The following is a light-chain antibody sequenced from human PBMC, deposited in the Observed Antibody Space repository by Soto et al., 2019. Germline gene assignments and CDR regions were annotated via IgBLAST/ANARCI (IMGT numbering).Light chain of an antibody. Sequence: DIQMPQSPSTLSGSVGDRVTITCRASQTISSWLAWYQQKPGKAPKLLIYKASTLKSGVPSRFSGSGSGTEFTLTISSLQPDDFATYYCQHYNIYPLIFGGGTKVDIK. V-gene: IGKV1-5*03. CDR3: QHYNIYPLI. CDR1: QTISSW. CDR2: KAS. J-gene: IGKJ4*01.